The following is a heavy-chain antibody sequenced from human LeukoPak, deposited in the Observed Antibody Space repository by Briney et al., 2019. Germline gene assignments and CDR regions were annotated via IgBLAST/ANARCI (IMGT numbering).Heavy chain of an antibody. D-gene: IGHD2-2*01. CDR1: GCTFSSYT. Sequence: ASVKVSCKASGCTFSSYTISWVRQAPGQGLEWVGRIIPILGIANYAQKFQGRVTITADKSTSTAYMELSSLRSEDTAVYYCARAGHWGSSTSSNYMDVWGKGTTVTVSS. CDR3: ARAGHWGSSTSSNYMDV. V-gene: IGHV1-69*02. CDR2: IIPILGIA. J-gene: IGHJ6*03.